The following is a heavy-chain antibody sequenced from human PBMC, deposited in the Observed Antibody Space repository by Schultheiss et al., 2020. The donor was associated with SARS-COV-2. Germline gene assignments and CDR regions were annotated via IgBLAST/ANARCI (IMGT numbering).Heavy chain of an antibody. V-gene: IGHV3-21*01. CDR1: GFTVSSNY. J-gene: IGHJ6*02. CDR3: AKDSTWTTVNLGVLDV. Sequence: GGSLRLSCAASGFTVSSNYMSWVRQAPGKGLEWVSSISSSSSYIYYADSVKGRFTISRDNAKNSLYLQMNSLRAEDTAVYYCAKDSTWTTVNLGVLDVWGQGTTVTGSS. D-gene: IGHD4-17*01. CDR2: ISSSSSYI.